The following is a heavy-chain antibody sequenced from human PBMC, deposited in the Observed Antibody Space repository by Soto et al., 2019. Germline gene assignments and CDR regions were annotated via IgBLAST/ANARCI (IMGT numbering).Heavy chain of an antibody. V-gene: IGHV3-30-3*01. Sequence: QVQLVESGGGVVQPGRSLRLSCAASGFTFSSYAMHWVRQAPGKGLEWVAVISYDGSNKYYADSVKGRFTISRDNSKNTRYLQMNSLRAEDTAVYYCARDRAVAGWGWFDPWGQGTLVTVSS. CDR3: ARDRAVAGWGWFDP. J-gene: IGHJ5*02. D-gene: IGHD6-19*01. CDR1: GFTFSSYA. CDR2: ISYDGSNK.